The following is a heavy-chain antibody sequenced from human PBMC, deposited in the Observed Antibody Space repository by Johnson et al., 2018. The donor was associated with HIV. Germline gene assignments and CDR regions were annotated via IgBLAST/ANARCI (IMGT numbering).Heavy chain of an antibody. CDR1: GFTFSSYW. D-gene: IGHD1-26*01. V-gene: IGHV3-30*03. J-gene: IGHJ3*02. CDR2: ISYDGSNK. Sequence: QVQLVESGGGLVQPGGSLRLSCAASGFTFSSYWMHWVRQAPGKGLEWVAVISYDGSNKYYADSVKGRFTISRDNSKNTLYLQMNSLRAEDTAVYYCARSLGVVGAIGKGAFDIWGQGTMVTVSS. CDR3: ARSLGVVGAIGKGAFDI.